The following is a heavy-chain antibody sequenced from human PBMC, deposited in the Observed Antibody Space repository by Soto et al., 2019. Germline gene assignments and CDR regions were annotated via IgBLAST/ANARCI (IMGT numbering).Heavy chain of an antibody. V-gene: IGHV4-34*01. D-gene: IGHD3-22*01. CDR3: ATSPLISSGYSAPRF. CDR2: INHSGST. Sequence: SETLSLTCAVYGGSFSGYYCSWIRQPPGKGLEWIGEINHSGSTNYNPSLKSRVTISVDTSKNQFSLKLSSVTAADTAVYYCATSPLISSGYSAPRFWGQGTLVTVSS. J-gene: IGHJ4*02. CDR1: GGSFSGYY.